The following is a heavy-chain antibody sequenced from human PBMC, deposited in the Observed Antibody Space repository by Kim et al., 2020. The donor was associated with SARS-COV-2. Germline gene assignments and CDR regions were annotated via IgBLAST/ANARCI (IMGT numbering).Heavy chain of an antibody. CDR1: GFTFSSYA. Sequence: GGSLRLSCAASGFTFSSYAMHWVRQAPGKGLEWVAVISYDGSNKYYADSVKGRFTISRDNSKNTLYLQMNSLRPEDTAVYYCARPRRLYYYYGMDVWGQGTTVTVSS. V-gene: IGHV3-30-3*01. CDR3: ARPRRLYYYYGMDV. J-gene: IGHJ6*02. CDR2: ISYDGSNK.